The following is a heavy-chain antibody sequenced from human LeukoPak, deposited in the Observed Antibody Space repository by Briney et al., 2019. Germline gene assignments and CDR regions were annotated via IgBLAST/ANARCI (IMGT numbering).Heavy chain of an antibody. V-gene: IGHV3-53*01. CDR3: ARDSIAAAGIPNDY. J-gene: IGHJ4*02. CDR1: GFTVSSNY. D-gene: IGHD6-13*01. Sequence: PGGSLRLSCAASGFTVSSNYMNWVRQAPGKGLEWVSVVSSGGDTYYADSVRGRFVISRDHSKNTLYLQMNGLRAEDTAVYYCARDSIAAAGIPNDYWGQGTLVTVSS. CDR2: VSSGGDT.